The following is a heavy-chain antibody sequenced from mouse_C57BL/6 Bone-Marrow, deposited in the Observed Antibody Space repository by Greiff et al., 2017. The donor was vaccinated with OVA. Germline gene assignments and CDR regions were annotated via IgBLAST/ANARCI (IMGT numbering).Heavy chain of an antibody. D-gene: IGHD1-1*01. CDR1: GYTFTSYW. Sequence: QVQLKQPGTELVKPGASVKLSCKASGYTFTSYWMHWVKQRPGQGLEWIGNINPSNGGTNYNEKFKSKATLTVDKSSSTAYMQLSSLTSEDSAVYYWARPLTGSSYEFAYWGQGTLVTVSA. V-gene: IGHV1-53*01. J-gene: IGHJ3*01. CDR2: INPSNGGT. CDR3: ARPLTGSSYEFAY.